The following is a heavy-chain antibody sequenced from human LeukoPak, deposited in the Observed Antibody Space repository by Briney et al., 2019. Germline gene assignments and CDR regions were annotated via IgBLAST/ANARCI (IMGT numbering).Heavy chain of an antibody. CDR1: GFTLSSYG. CDR3: AKDSTGYSYGPEDY. CDR2: ISNDGSNK. D-gene: IGHD5-18*01. V-gene: IGHV3-30*18. Sequence: GGSLRLSCAASGFTLSSYGMQWVRQAPGKGLEGVAVISNDGSNKYYADSVKGGFTISRDNSKNTLYLQMNSLRAEDTAVYYCAKDSTGYSYGPEDYWGQGTLVTVSS. J-gene: IGHJ4*02.